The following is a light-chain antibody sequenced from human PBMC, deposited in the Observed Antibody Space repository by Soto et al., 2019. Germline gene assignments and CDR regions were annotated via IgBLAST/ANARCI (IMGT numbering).Light chain of an antibody. V-gene: IGLV1-47*01. Sequence: QSVLTQPPSASGTPGQRVTISCSGSDSNIGENYVYWYQQVSGTAPRLLIFRSEQRPSGVPDRFSGSKSGTSASLVISGLRPEDEADYYCASWDDSLRGPSFGGGTKLTVL. CDR2: RSE. CDR1: DSNIGENY. J-gene: IGLJ3*02. CDR3: ASWDDSLRGPS.